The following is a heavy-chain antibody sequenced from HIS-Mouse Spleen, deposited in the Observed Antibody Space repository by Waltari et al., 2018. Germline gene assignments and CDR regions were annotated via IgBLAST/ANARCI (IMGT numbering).Heavy chain of an antibody. D-gene: IGHD6-13*01. CDR1: GGSISSSSYY. J-gene: IGHJ2*01. Sequence: QLQLQESGPGLVKPSETLSLTCTVSGGSISSSSYYWGWIRQPPGKGPGLIGSIYYSGSTYYSPSPRIRVTISVDTSKNQFSVKLSSVTAADTAVYYCAREIPYSSSWYDWYFDLWGRGTLVTVSS. CDR2: IYYSGST. V-gene: IGHV4-39*07. CDR3: AREIPYSSSWYDWYFDL.